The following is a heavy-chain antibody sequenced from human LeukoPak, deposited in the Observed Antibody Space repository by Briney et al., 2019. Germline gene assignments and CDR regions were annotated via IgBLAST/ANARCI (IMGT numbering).Heavy chain of an antibody. Sequence: GGSLRLSCAASGFTFSSYGMHWVRQAPGKGLEGVSNINWNGDSTGYADSVKGRFTISRDNAKNSLYLQMNSLRAEATAVYYCAELGITMIGGVWGKGTTVTISS. V-gene: IGHV3-20*04. CDR2: INWNGDST. CDR1: GFTFSSYG. J-gene: IGHJ6*04. CDR3: AELGITMIGGV. D-gene: IGHD3-10*02.